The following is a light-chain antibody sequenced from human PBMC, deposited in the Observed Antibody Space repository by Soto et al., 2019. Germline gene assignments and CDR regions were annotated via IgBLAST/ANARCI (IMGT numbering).Light chain of an antibody. CDR2: SDN. CDR3: AAWDDSLNGSNWV. J-gene: IGLJ3*02. Sequence: QSVLTQPPSGSGTPGQRVTISCSGSSSNIGSNTVNWYQQLPGTAPKLLIYSDNQRPSGVPDRFSGSKSGTSASLAISGLQSEDEADYYCAAWDDSLNGSNWVFGGGIKLTVL. CDR1: SSNIGSNT. V-gene: IGLV1-44*01.